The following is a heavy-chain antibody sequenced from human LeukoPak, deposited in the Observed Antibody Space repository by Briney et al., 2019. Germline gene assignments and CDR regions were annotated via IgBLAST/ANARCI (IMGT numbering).Heavy chain of an antibody. Sequence: GGSLRLSCAASGFTFSSYWMHWVRQAPGKGLVWVSSINSQGSSTTYADSVKGRFTISRHNSKNTLYLQMNSLRAEDTAVYYCASQGIYSSGWYDPRYYGMDVWGQGTTVTVSS. CDR3: ASQGIYSSGWYDPRYYGMDV. D-gene: IGHD6-19*01. J-gene: IGHJ6*02. CDR1: GFTFSSYW. CDR2: INSQGSST. V-gene: IGHV3-74*01.